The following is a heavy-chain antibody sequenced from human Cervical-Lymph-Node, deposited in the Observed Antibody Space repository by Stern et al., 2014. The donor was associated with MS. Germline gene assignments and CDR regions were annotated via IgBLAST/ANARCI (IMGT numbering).Heavy chain of an antibody. J-gene: IGHJ6*02. CDR1: GGTFSNYA. CDR3: ARLRRGMEV. V-gene: IGHV1-69*01. CDR2: AIPLVTTT. Sequence: QVQLVQSGAEVKQPGSSVKVSCKASGGTFSNYAINWVRQAPGQGLEWMGWAIPLVTTTDYAQNFQGSLTITADEFTGTAYMELSSLRSEDTAVYYCARLRRGMEVWGQGTTVTVSS.